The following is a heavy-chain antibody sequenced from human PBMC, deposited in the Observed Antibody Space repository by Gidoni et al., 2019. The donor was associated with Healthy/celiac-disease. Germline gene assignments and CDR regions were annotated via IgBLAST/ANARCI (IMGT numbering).Heavy chain of an antibody. J-gene: IGHJ3*02. V-gene: IGHV1-2*02. Sequence: QVQLVQSGAEVKKPGASVKVSCKASGYTFTGYYMHWVRQAPGQGLEWMGWINPNSGGTNYAQKFQGRVTMTRDTSISTAYMELSRLRSDDTAVYYCARGLGIVVVPASADAFDIWGQGTMVTVSS. D-gene: IGHD2-2*01. CDR3: ARGLGIVVVPASADAFDI. CDR1: GYTFTGYY. CDR2: INPNSGGT.